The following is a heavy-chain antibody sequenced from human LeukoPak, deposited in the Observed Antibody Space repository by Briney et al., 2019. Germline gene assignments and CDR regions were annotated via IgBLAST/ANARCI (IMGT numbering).Heavy chain of an antibody. Sequence: ASVKVSCKASGFTFTSFGFSWVRQAPGQGLEWMGWINTNTGNPTYAQGFTGRFVFSLDTSVSTAYLQISSLKAEDTAVYYCARVAPITMVRGVIPLDYWGQGTLVTVSS. J-gene: IGHJ4*02. V-gene: IGHV7-4-1*02. CDR3: ARVAPITMVRGVIPLDY. CDR2: INTNTGNP. CDR1: GFTFTSFG. D-gene: IGHD3-10*01.